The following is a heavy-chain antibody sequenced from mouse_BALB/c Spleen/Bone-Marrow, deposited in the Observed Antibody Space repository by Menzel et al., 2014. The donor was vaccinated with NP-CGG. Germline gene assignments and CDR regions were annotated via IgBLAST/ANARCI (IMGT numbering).Heavy chain of an antibody. V-gene: IGHV1-15*01. CDR3: TRLDSSGYGAY. J-gene: IGHJ3*01. CDR2: IDPETGGT. CDR1: GYTFTDYE. Sequence: VKLVESGAELVRPGASVTLSCKASGYTFTDYEMHWLKQTPVHGLEWIGAIDPETGGTAYNRKFKGRATLTTDISSSTAYMELRSLTSEDSAVYYCTRLDSSGYGAYWGQGTLVTVSA. D-gene: IGHD3-2*01.